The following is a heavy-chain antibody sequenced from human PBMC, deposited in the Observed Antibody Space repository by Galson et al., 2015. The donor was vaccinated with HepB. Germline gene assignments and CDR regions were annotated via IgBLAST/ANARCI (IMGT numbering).Heavy chain of an antibody. Sequence: SVKVSCKASGYTFTSYAMHWVRQAPGQRLEWMGWINAGNGNTKYSQKFQGRVTITRDTSASTAYMELSSLRSEDTAVYYCARDGFGWELGSGFDYWGQGTLVTVSS. CDR3: ARDGFGWELGSGFDY. V-gene: IGHV1-3*01. CDR1: GYTFTSYA. CDR2: INAGNGNT. D-gene: IGHD1-26*01. J-gene: IGHJ4*02.